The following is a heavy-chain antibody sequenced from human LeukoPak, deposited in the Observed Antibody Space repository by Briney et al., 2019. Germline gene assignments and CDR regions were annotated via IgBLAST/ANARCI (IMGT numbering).Heavy chain of an antibody. CDR1: GGSISSSSYY. D-gene: IGHD3-10*01. V-gene: IGHV4-39*07. CDR2: IYYSGST. Sequence: SETLSLTCTVSGGSISSSSYYWGWIRQPPGKGLEWIGSIYYSGSTYYNPSLKSRVTISVDTSKNQFSLKLSSVTAADTAVYYCARDPYGSGSYDAFDIWGQGTMVTVSS. CDR3: ARDPYGSGSYDAFDI. J-gene: IGHJ3*02.